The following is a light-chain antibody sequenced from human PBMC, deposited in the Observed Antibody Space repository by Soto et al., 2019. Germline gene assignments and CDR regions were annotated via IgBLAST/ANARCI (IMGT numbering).Light chain of an antibody. CDR2: GTS. CDR3: QHYGSSPRT. J-gene: IGKJ1*01. Sequence: EIVLTQSPGTLSLSPGEPAIFSCMTSQSVSSNYLAWYQPKPGQAPRLLIYGTSSRATGIPDRFSGSGSGTDFTLTISRLEPEDFALYYCQHYGSSPRTFGQGTKGDIK. V-gene: IGKV3-20*01. CDR1: QSVSSNY.